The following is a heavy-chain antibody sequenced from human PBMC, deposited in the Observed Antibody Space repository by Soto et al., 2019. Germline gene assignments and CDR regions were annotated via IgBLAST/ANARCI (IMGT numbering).Heavy chain of an antibody. CDR1: GFTFSSYA. CDR2: ISYDGSNK. D-gene: IGHD3-3*01. CDR3: ARDRGRLLGAFDI. J-gene: IGHJ3*02. Sequence: QVQLVESGGGVVQPGRSLRLSCAASGFTFSSYAMHWVRQAPGKGLEWVAVISYDGSNKYYADSVKGRFTISRDNYKNTLYLQMNSLRAEDTAVYYCARDRGRLLGAFDIWGQGTMVTVSS. V-gene: IGHV3-30-3*01.